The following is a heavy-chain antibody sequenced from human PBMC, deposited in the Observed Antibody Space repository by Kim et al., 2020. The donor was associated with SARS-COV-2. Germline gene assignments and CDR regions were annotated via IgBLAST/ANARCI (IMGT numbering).Heavy chain of an antibody. D-gene: IGHD6-13*01. CDR3: ARGRGSSSWYDAFDI. V-gene: IGHV5-51*01. J-gene: IGHJ3*02. Sequence: GESLKISCKGSGYSFTSYWIGWVRQMPGKGLEWMGIIYPGDSDTRYSPSFQGQVTISADKSISTAYLQWSSLKASDTAMYYCARGRGSSSWYDAFDIWGQGTMVTVSS. CDR2: IYPGDSDT. CDR1: GYSFTSYW.